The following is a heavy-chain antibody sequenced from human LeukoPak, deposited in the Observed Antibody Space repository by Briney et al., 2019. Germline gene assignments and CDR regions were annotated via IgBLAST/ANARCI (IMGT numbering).Heavy chain of an antibody. J-gene: IGHJ4*02. Sequence: SETLSLTCTVYGGSFSGYYWSWIRQPPGKGLEWIGEINHSGSTNYNPSLKSRVTISVDTSKNQFSLKLSSVTAADTAVYYCARSKNGFRPRGYSYGPHFDYWGQGTLVTVSS. D-gene: IGHD5-18*01. CDR3: ARSKNGFRPRGYSYGPHFDY. V-gene: IGHV4-34*01. CDR1: GGSFSGYY. CDR2: INHSGST.